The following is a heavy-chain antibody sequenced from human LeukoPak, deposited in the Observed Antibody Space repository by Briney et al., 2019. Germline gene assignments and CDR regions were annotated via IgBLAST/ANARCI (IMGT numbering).Heavy chain of an antibody. CDR3: ARDPNHGALDL. CDR2: IKYNGREK. CDR1: GFSFSNSW. V-gene: IGHV3-7*01. J-gene: IGHJ4*02. Sequence: PGGSLRLSCVASGFSFSNSWMSWIRQAPGKGLEWVANIKYNGREKEYVDSLKGRLTISRDNAKNSVYPEMSSLRVEDTAVYYCARDPNHGALDLWGQGTLVTVSS. D-gene: IGHD1-14*01.